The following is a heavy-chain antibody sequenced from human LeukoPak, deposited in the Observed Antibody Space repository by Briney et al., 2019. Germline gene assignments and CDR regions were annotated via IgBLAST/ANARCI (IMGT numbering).Heavy chain of an antibody. CDR2: VTGTGDKT. D-gene: IGHD1-14*01. V-gene: IGHV3-23*01. CDR3: VKDYGPNHLVFFES. Sequence: GESLRLSCAASGFTFIIYSMSWVRQAPGKGQEWVSTVTGTGDKTFYADSVKGRFTISRDNSKNTVYVQMNSLRAEDTAFYYCVKDYGPNHLVFFESWGQGTLVTVSS. J-gene: IGHJ4*02. CDR1: GFTFIIYS.